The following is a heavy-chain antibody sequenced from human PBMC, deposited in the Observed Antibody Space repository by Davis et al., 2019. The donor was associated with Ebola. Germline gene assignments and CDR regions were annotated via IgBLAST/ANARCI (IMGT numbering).Heavy chain of an antibody. CDR1: GGSMSTYSYY. J-gene: IGHJ6*02. CDR2: VYYSGST. Sequence: MPSETLSLTCTVSGGSMSTYSYYWGWIRQAPGKGLAWIGSVYYSGSTYYNPSLKSRVTISVDTSKNQFSLKLSSVTAADTAVYYCARHTYYDFWSGYFFYYGMDVWGQGTTVTVSS. CDR3: ARHTYYDFWSGYFFYYGMDV. V-gene: IGHV4-39*01. D-gene: IGHD3-3*01.